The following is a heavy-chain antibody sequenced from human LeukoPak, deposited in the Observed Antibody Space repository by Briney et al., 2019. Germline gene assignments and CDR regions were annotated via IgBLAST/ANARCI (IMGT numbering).Heavy chain of an antibody. J-gene: IGHJ4*02. CDR2: ISAYNGNT. Sequence: GASVKVSCKASGYTFTSYGISWVRQAPGQGLEWMGWISAYNGNTNYAQKLQGRVTITRDTFASTSYMELSSLRSEDTAVYYCARDQYNVIDSWGQGTLVTVSS. CDR1: GYTFTSYG. CDR3: ARDQYNVIDS. V-gene: IGHV1-18*01. D-gene: IGHD1-14*01.